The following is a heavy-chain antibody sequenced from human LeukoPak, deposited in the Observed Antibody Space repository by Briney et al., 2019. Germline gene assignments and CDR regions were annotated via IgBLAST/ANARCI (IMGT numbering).Heavy chain of an antibody. J-gene: IGHJ6*03. V-gene: IGHV1-69*06. CDR3: ARGYCTNGVCSHYYYYYMDV. CDR2: IIPIFGTA. D-gene: IGHD2-8*01. Sequence: SVKVSCKASGGTFSSYAISWVRQAPGQGLEWMGGIIPIFGTANYAQKFQGRVTITADKSTSTAYMELSSLRSEDTAVYYCARGYCTNGVCSHYYYYYMDVWGKGTTVTVSS. CDR1: GGTFSSYA.